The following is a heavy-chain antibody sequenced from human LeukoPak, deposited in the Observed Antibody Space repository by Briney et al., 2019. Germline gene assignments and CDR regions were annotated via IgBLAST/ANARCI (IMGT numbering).Heavy chain of an antibody. D-gene: IGHD1-26*01. Sequence: ASVKVSCKASGYTFKNYGISWVRQAPGQGLEWMGWISTYNGDTKHAQKVQGRLTLTADASTSTAYMELRGLRSDDTAVYYCARYGLVGATPIGYWGQGTLVTVSS. CDR1: GYTFKNYG. CDR3: ARYGLVGATPIGY. J-gene: IGHJ4*02. V-gene: IGHV1-18*04. CDR2: ISTYNGDT.